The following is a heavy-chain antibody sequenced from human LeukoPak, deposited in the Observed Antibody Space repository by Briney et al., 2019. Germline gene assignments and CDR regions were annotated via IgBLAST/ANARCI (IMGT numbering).Heavy chain of an antibody. J-gene: IGHJ4*02. CDR3: TRGASGYGNFDY. Sequence: GGSLRLSCAASGFSVGGYWMHWVRQGPVMGLVWVSRINSDGSSISYADSVKGRFSISRDNAKNTLYLQMNSLRAEDTAVYYCTRGASGYGNFDYWGQGTLVTVSS. CDR1: GFSVGGYW. CDR2: INSDGSSI. V-gene: IGHV3-74*01. D-gene: IGHD5-12*01.